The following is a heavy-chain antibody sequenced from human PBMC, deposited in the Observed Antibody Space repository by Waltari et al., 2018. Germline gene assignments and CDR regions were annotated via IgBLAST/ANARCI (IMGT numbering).Heavy chain of an antibody. D-gene: IGHD5-12*01. V-gene: IGHV4-59*08. Sequence: QVQLQESGPGLVKHSETLSLTCTVAGGSFNAYYWSWIRQSPGKGLEWIGFVYYNGNTNYNPSLKGRVTISVDTSKRQLSLRVRSVTAADTAVYYCARQQSVYDYLEYWGQGALVTVSS. J-gene: IGHJ4*02. CDR2: VYYNGNT. CDR3: ARQQSVYDYLEY. CDR1: GGSFNAYY.